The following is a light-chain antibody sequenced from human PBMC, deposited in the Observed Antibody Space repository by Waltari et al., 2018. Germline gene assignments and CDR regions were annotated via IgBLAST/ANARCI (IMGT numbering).Light chain of an antibody. V-gene: IGLV7-43*01. CDR1: AGPVTSDYY. CDR2: NTN. CDR3: LLYYGSVRV. J-gene: IGLJ3*02. Sequence: QTVVTQEPSLTVSPGGTVTLTCASSAGPVTSDYYANWFQQKPGQAPRALIYNTNNKYFWTHARFSGSRLGGKAALTLSGVQPEDEADDYCLLYYGSVRVFGGGTKLTVL.